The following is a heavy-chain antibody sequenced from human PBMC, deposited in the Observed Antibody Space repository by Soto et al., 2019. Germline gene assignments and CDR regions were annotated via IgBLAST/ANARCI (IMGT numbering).Heavy chain of an antibody. V-gene: IGHV3-23*01. Sequence: EVQLLDSGGGFIHPGGSLRLSCAASGFSFSSFAMNWVRQAPGKGLECVSIISGSADSTFYADAVKGRFTISRDNSKSTLYLQINSLRAEDTAVYYCAKTRGAMIYAISVYGMDVWGQGTTVTVSS. CDR1: GFSFSSFA. CDR3: AKTRGAMIYAISVYGMDV. CDR2: ISGSADST. J-gene: IGHJ6*02. D-gene: IGHD2-8*01.